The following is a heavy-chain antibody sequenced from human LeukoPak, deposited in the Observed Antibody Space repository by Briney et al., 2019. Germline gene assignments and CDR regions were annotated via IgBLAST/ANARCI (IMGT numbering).Heavy chain of an antibody. D-gene: IGHD3-9*01. V-gene: IGHV1-18*01. CDR3: ASANFDWSNDAFDI. CDR2: ISAYNGNT. J-gene: IGHJ3*02. Sequence: ASVKVSCKASGYTFTSYGISWVRQAPGQGLEWMGWISAYNGNTNYVQKLQGRVTMTTDTSTSTAYMELRSLRSDDTAMYYCASANFDWSNDAFDIWGQGTMVTVSS. CDR1: GYTFTSYG.